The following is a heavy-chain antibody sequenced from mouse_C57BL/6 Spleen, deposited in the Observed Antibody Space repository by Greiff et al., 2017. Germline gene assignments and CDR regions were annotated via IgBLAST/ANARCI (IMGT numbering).Heavy chain of an antibody. V-gene: IGHV1-69*01. CDR3: ARSTMTLHFDY. J-gene: IGHJ2*01. CDR2: IDPSDSYT. CDR1: GYTFTSYW. Sequence: QVQLQQPGAELVMPGASVKLSCKASGYTFTSYWMHWVKQRPGQGLEWIGEIDPSDSYTNYNQKFKGKSTLTVDKSSSTAYMQLSSLTSEDSAVYYCARSTMTLHFDYWGQGTTLTVSS. D-gene: IGHD2-4*01.